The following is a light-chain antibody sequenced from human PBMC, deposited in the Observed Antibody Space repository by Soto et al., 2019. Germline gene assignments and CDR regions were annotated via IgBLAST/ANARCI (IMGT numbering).Light chain of an antibody. CDR2: DVS. CDR1: SSSKW. Sequence: QLTQSPSPLDVSVGDTVTMTCRSSSKWLAWYQKKPGKAPKLLIYDVSNLERGVPPRFSGSTSGAESTLTITGLQPDDLGTYYCQHTADFTFGQGTKVDI. CDR3: QHTADFT. V-gene: IGKV1-5*01. J-gene: IGKJ2*01.